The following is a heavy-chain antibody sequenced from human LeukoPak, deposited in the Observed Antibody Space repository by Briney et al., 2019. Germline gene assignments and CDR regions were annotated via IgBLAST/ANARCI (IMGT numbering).Heavy chain of an antibody. V-gene: IGHV3-7*01. J-gene: IGHJ4*02. CDR1: GFTFSSYW. CDR3: ARVSPNTVTTPQYFDY. D-gene: IGHD4-17*01. CDR2: IKQDGSEK. Sequence: GGSLRLSCAASGFTFSSYWMSWVRQAPGKGLEWVANIKQDGSEKYYVDSVKGRFTISRDNAKNSLYLQMNSLRAEDTAVYYCARVSPNTVTTPQYFDYWGQGTLVTVSS.